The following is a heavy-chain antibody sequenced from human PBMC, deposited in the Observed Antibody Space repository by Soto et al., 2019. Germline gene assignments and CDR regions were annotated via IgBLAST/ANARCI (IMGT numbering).Heavy chain of an antibody. CDR1: GGSVSSGGYF. CDR3: ARGSDVDKVAS. V-gene: IGHV4-30-4*01. D-gene: IGHD2-21*01. CDR2: IYNTVST. J-gene: IGHJ4*02. Sequence: QVQLQESGPGLVEPSQTLSLTCTVSGGSVSSGGYFWRWIRQSPGKGLEGIGHIYNTVSTYGNPSLESRLTISVDPSMNQFSLGLNSVPAADTAVYFCARGSDVDKVASWGQGTLVTVSS.